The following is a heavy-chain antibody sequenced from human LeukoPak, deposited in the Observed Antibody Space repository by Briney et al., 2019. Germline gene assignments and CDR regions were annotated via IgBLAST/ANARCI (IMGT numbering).Heavy chain of an antibody. D-gene: IGHD1-26*01. V-gene: IGHV1-2*02. CDR2: INPNSGGT. J-gene: IGHJ4*02. CDR1: GYIFTGYY. Sequence: ASVKVSCKASGYIFTGYYMHWVRQAPGQGLEWMGWINPNSGGTNYAQKFQGRVTMTRDTSISTAYMELSRLRSDDTAVYYCARDVVGAIHYFDYWGQGTLVTVSS. CDR3: ARDVVGAIHYFDY.